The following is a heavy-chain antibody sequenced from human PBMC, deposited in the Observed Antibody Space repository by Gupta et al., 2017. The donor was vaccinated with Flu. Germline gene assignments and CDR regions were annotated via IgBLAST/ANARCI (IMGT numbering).Heavy chain of an antibody. J-gene: IGHJ6*02. V-gene: IGHV3-23*01. CDR1: GFPFSSYA. CDR2: ISGSGVST. CDR3: AKGRITIFGVDNYDMDV. D-gene: IGHD3-3*01. Sequence: EVQLLESGGGLVQPGGSLRLSCAASGFPFSSYAMSWVRQAPGQGLVWVSSISGSGVSTYDADSVKGRFTISRDSSKNTLYLQMNSLRAEDTAVYYCAKGRITIFGVDNYDMDVWGQGTTVTVSS.